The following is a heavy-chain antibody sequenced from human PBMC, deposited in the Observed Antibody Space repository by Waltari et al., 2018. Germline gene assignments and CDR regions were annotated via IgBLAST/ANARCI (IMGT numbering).Heavy chain of an antibody. Sequence: QVQLQESGPGLVKPSETLSLTCTVSGGSISSYYWSWIRQPAGKGLEWIGRIYTSGRTNSNPSLKSRVTMSVDTSKNQFSLKLSSVTAADTAVYYCARDRGLGGSYTAWFDPWGQGTLVTVSS. D-gene: IGHD1-26*01. CDR3: ARDRGLGGSYTAWFDP. J-gene: IGHJ5*02. CDR1: GGSISSYY. V-gene: IGHV4-4*07. CDR2: IYTSGRT.